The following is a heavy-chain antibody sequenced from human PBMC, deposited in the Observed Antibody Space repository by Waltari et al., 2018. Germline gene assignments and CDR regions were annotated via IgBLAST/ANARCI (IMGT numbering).Heavy chain of an antibody. V-gene: IGHV3-7*01. J-gene: IGHJ6*02. CDR1: GFTFSSYW. Sequence: EVQLVESGGGLVQPGGSLRLSCAASGFTFSSYWMSWVRQAPGKGLEWVANIKQEGSEKYYVDSWKGRFTISRDNAKNSLYLQMNSLRAEDTAVYYCARDKRPAAIRYYYYGMDVWGQGTTVTVSS. CDR3: ARDKRPAAIRYYYYGMDV. D-gene: IGHD2-2*02. CDR2: IKQEGSEK.